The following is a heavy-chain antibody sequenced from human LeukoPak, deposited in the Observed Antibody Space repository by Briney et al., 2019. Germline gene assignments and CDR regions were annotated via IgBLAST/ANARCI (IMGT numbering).Heavy chain of an antibody. CDR3: ARVARDYDFWSGYASTNWFDP. J-gene: IGHJ5*02. D-gene: IGHD3-3*01. Sequence: PSETLSLTCAVYGGSFSGYYWSWIRQPPGKGLEWIGEINNSGSTNYNPSLKSRVTISVDTSKNQFSLKLSSVTAADTAVYYCARVARDYDFWSGYASTNWFDPWGQGTLVPVSS. CDR2: INNSGST. CDR1: GGSFSGYY. V-gene: IGHV4-34*01.